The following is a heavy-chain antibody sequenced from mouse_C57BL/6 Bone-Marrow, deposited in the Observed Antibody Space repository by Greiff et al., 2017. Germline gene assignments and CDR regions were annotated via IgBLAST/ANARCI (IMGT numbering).Heavy chain of an antibody. CDR1: GYTFTDYE. J-gene: IGHJ3*01. D-gene: IGHD2-12*01. V-gene: IGHV1-15*01. Sequence: VQLQQSGAELVRPGASVTLSCKASGYTFTDYEMHWVKQTPVHGLEWIGAIDPETGGTAYNQKFKGKAILTADKSSSTAYMELRSLTSEDSAVYYCTSAYYRTWFAYWGQGTLVTVSA. CDR3: TSAYYRTWFAY. CDR2: IDPETGGT.